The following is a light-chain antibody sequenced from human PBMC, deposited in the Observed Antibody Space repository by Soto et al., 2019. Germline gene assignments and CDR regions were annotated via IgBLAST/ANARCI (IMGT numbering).Light chain of an antibody. Sequence: QAVLTQPPSASGTPGRRVVISCSGSSSNIGSNTVNWYQQLPGTAPKLLIYSNNHRPSGVPDRFSGSKSGTSASLAISGLQSDDEADYYCAAWHDSLNGYVFATGTKVTV. V-gene: IGLV1-44*01. CDR2: SNN. CDR3: AAWHDSLNGYV. CDR1: SSNIGSNT. J-gene: IGLJ1*01.